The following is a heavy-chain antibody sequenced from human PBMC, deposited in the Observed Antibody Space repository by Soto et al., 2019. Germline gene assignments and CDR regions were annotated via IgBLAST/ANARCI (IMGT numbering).Heavy chain of an antibody. CDR1: GDSISSSGFY. CDR3: AGNRGYSGYDRPNYSYFFGMDV. D-gene: IGHD5-12*01. CDR2: IYYSGST. J-gene: IGHJ6*02. V-gene: IGHV4-39*01. Sequence: PSETLSLTCAVSGDSISSSGFYWGWIRQPPGKGLEWIGSIYYSGSTYYNPSLKSRVTISVDTSKSQFSLKMRSVTAADTAMYYCAGNRGYSGYDRPNYSYFFGMDVWGQGTTVTVSS.